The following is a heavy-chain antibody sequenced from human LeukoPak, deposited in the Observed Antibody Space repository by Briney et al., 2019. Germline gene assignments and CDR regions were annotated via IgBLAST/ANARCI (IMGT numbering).Heavy chain of an antibody. CDR2: ISYSGST. J-gene: IGHJ6*03. CDR3: ARAPDRVQRAYYYYMDV. V-gene: IGHV4-39*07. CDR1: GGSISGSNYY. Sequence: SETLSLTCTVSGGSISGSNYYWAWIRQPPGKGLEWIGYISYSGSTYYNPSLKSRVTISVDTSKNQFSLRLTSVTAADTAVYYCARAPDRVQRAYYYYMDVWGKGTTVTVSS.